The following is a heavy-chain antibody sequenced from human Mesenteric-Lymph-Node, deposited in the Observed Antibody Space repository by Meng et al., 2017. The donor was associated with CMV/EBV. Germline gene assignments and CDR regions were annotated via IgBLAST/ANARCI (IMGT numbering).Heavy chain of an antibody. CDR3: ARESTVRSLSPGDYYYGMDV. Sequence: SDTLSPTCTVSGDPISGGSYYWGWIRQPPGKRLEWIGSIDDIGHTYYNPSLTSRVTMSVDTSKNQLSLKVSSMSAADPAVYYCARESTVRSLSPGDYYYGMDVWGQGTTVTVSS. D-gene: IGHD6-6*01. CDR2: IDDIGHT. V-gene: IGHV4-39*07. J-gene: IGHJ6*02. CDR1: GDPISGGSYY.